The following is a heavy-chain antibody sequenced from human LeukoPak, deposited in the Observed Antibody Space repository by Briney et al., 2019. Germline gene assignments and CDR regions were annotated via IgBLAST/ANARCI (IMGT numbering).Heavy chain of an antibody. Sequence: PSGTLSLTCTVSGGSISSYYWSWIRQPPGKGLEWIGYIYYSGSTNYNPSLKSRVTISVDTSKNQFSLKLSSVTAADTAVYYCARRYYDYVWGSYRQNWFDPWGQGTLVTVSS. CDR1: GGSISSYY. D-gene: IGHD3-16*02. J-gene: IGHJ5*02. CDR2: IYYSGST. V-gene: IGHV4-59*01. CDR3: ARRYYDYVWGSYRQNWFDP.